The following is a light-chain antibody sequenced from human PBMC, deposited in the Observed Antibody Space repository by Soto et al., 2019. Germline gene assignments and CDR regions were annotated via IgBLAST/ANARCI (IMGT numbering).Light chain of an antibody. CDR3: NSYGSTSTRYV. CDR2: EVS. CDR1: SSDVGGYNY. V-gene: IGLV2-14*01. Sequence: QSALTQPASVSGSPGQSITISCTGTSSDVGGYNYVSWYQQHPGKAPKLMIYEVSNRPSGVSNRFSGSKSGNTASLTISWLQAEDEGDYFCNSYGSTSTRYVFGTGTTVTVL. J-gene: IGLJ1*01.